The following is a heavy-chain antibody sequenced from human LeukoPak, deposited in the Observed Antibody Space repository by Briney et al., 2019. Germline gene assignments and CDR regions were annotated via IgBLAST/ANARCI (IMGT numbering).Heavy chain of an antibody. CDR1: GYTFTSYD. J-gene: IGHJ6*04. CDR2: MNPNSGNT. Sequence: ASVKVSCKASGYTFTSYDINWERQATGQGLEWMGWMNPNSGNTGYAQKFQGRVTMTRNTSISTAYMELSSLRSEDTAVYYCARQYSSGWYIYYYYYGMDVWGKGTTVTVSS. D-gene: IGHD6-19*01. V-gene: IGHV1-8*01. CDR3: ARQYSSGWYIYYYYYGMDV.